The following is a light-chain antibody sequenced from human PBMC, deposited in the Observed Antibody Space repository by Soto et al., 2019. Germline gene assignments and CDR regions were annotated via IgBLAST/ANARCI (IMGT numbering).Light chain of an antibody. J-gene: IGKJ3*01. CDR2: AAY. V-gene: IGKV1-39*01. Sequence: DIQMTQSPSSLSASVGDRVTITCRASQNISRYFNWYQQKTGKAPRLLVYAAYGLQNGVPSRFSGSGSGTDFTRTISSLQPGDFATYYRQQSYNALFTLGPGTKVDIK. CDR3: QQSYNALFT. CDR1: QNISRY.